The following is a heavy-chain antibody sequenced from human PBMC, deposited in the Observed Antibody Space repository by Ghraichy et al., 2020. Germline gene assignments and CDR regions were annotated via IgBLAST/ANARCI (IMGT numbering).Heavy chain of an antibody. Sequence: PETLSLTCTVSGGSINNYYWSWIRQPSGKGLEWIGYVYYNGNINYRPSLKSRVTISVDTSKKQLSLKLTSVTAADTAVYYCARGPTQAASDSGYDPYYFNFWGQGTLVTVSS. D-gene: IGHD5-12*01. CDR2: VYYNGNI. CDR1: GGSINNYY. V-gene: IGHV4-59*01. CDR3: ARGPTQAASDSGYDPYYFNF. J-gene: IGHJ4*02.